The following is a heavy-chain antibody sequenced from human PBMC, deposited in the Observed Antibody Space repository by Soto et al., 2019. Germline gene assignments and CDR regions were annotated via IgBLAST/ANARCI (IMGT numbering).Heavy chain of an antibody. CDR3: ARDLPRDLVRGSFDI. J-gene: IGHJ3*02. CDR2: IDTRGGSA. V-gene: IGHV1-46*01. CDR1: GYTFTRYN. D-gene: IGHD3-10*01. Sequence: QAQLVQSGAAVKKPGASANISCKASGYTFTRYNIHWVRQAAGQGLEWMGIIDTRGGSADSTPRSQGRVTMTRDTSTCTVYMELSSLGAADAAVYYCARDLPRDLVRGSFDIWGQGTMVTVSS.